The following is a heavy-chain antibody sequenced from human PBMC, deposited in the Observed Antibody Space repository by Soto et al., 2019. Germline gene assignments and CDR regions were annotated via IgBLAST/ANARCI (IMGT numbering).Heavy chain of an antibody. CDR2: IWYDGSQK. CDR3: ARNGAFSYDSSGFYPEY. CDR1: GFTFYAYG. Sequence: PGGSLRLSCVPSGFTFYAYGMHWVRQAPGKGLEWVALIWYDGSQKYYADSVRGRFTISRDNSKNTLYLEMNSLRAEDTAVYYCARNGAFSYDSSGFYPEYWGPGTLVTVSS. V-gene: IGHV3-33*01. J-gene: IGHJ4*02. D-gene: IGHD3-22*01.